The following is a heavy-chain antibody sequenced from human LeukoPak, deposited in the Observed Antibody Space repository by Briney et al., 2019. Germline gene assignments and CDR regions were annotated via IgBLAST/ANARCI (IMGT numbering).Heavy chain of an antibody. D-gene: IGHD1-14*01. V-gene: IGHV3-30*04. CDR3: AKDRTGYFDY. CDR1: GFTFSSYA. Sequence: GGSLRLSCAASGFTFSSYAMHWVRQAPGKGLEWVAVISYDGSNKYYADSVKGRFTISRDNSKNTLYLQMNSLRAEDTAVYYCAKDRTGYFDYWGQGTLVTVSS. J-gene: IGHJ4*02. CDR2: ISYDGSNK.